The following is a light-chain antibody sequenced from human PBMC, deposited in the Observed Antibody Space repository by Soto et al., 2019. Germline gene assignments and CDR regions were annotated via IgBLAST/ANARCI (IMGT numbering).Light chain of an antibody. CDR1: QSVRNSY. CDR2: GAS. Sequence: EILLTQSPGTLSLSPGERATLSCRASQSVRNSYLAWYQQKPGQAPRLLIYGASGRATGIRDRFSGSGSGTDFTLTISSLEPEDFAVYYCQQYGSSPYTFGEGTKLEI. CDR3: QQYGSSPYT. V-gene: IGKV3-20*01. J-gene: IGKJ2*01.